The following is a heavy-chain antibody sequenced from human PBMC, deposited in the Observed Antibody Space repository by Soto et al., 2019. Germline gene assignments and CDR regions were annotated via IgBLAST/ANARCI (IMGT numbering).Heavy chain of an antibody. CDR2: ISTSGTTI. D-gene: IGHD4-4*01. CDR3: ARYDYSNYGASDV. Sequence: GGSLRLSCAAPGFTFSSYNMNWVRQAPGKGLEWVSYISTSGTTIYYTDSVKGRFTIPRDNAKNSLFLLMNSLRDEDTAVYYCARYDYSNYGASDVWGQGTTVTVSS. CDR1: GFTFSSYN. J-gene: IGHJ6*02. V-gene: IGHV3-48*02.